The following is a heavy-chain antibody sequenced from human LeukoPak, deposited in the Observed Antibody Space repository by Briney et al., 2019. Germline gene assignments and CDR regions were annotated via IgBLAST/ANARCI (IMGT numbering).Heavy chain of an antibody. CDR2: IYYSGST. J-gene: IGHJ6*02. CDR1: GGSISTYY. CDR3: ARGNYYYYGMDV. Sequence: SETLSLTCTVSGGSISTYYWTWIRQPPGKGLEWIGYIYYSGSTNYNPSLKSRVTISVDTSKNQFSLNLSSVTAADTAVYYCARGNYYYYGMDVWGQGTTVTVSS. V-gene: IGHV4-59*01.